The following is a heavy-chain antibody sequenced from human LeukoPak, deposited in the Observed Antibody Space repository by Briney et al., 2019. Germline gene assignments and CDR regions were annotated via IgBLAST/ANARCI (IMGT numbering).Heavy chain of an antibody. J-gene: IGHJ4*02. CDR2: ISWDGGST. CDR1: GFTFDDYT. V-gene: IGHV3-43*01. CDR3: AKGPRYSSPLKIPNLDY. Sequence: GGSLRLSCAASGFTFDDYTMHWVRQAPGKGLEWVSLISWDGGSTYYADSVKGRFTISRDNSKNSLYLQMNSLRTEDIALYYCAKGPRYSSPLKIPNLDYWGQGTLVTVSS. D-gene: IGHD6-6*01.